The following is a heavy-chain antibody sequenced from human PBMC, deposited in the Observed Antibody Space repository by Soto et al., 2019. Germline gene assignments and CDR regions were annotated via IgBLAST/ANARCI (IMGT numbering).Heavy chain of an antibody. V-gene: IGHV3-74*01. Sequence: PGGSLRLSCVASGFTFSKYGMHWVRQAPGRGLVWVSRMNEDGGTTDYADSVKGRFTISRDNAKNTLYLQMNSLRVEDTAVYYCASDLSGRADVWGQGTTVTVSS. CDR1: GFTFSKYG. J-gene: IGHJ6*02. CDR3: ASDLSGRADV. CDR2: MNEDGGTT. D-gene: IGHD3-10*01.